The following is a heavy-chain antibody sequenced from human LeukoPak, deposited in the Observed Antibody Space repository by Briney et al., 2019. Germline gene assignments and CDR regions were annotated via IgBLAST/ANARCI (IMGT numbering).Heavy chain of an antibody. CDR2: TIPIRGMT. J-gene: IGHJ4*02. D-gene: IGHD3-16*01. Sequence: SVKVSCKISGGTFSSYGISWVRQAPGQGLEWMGRTIPIRGMTNYAQKFQGRVTITADTSASTAYMELSSLTSEDTAVYFCARGPYDGTFYFDSWGQGTLVIVSS. CDR1: GGTFSSYG. CDR3: ARGPYDGTFYFDS. V-gene: IGHV1-69*04.